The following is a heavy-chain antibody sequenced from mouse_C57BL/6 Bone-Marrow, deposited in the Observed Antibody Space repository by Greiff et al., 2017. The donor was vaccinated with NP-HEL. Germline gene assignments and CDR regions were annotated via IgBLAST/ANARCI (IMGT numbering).Heavy chain of an antibody. D-gene: IGHD1-1*02. V-gene: IGHV1-50*01. CDR2: IDPSDSYT. CDR3: ARWVLWLDY. Sequence: QVQLQQSGAELVKPGASVKLSCKASGYTFTSYWMQWVKQRPGQGLEWIGEIDPSDSYTNYNQKFKGKATLTVDTSSSTAYMQLSSLTSEDSAVYYCARWVLWLDYWGQGTTLTVSS. J-gene: IGHJ2*01. CDR1: GYTFTSYW.